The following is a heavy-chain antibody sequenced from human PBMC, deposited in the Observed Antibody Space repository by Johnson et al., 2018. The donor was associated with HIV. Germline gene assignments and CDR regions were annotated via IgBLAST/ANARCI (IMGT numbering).Heavy chain of an antibody. CDR2: ISYNGTNT. D-gene: IGHD5-18*01. CDR3: AKRDTAMVDAFDI. CDR1: GFTFSSYA. J-gene: IGHJ3*02. V-gene: IGHV3-30*18. Sequence: QVQLVESGGDVVQPGRSLRLSCAASGFTFSSYAMHWVRQTPGKGLEWVAVISYNGTNTWYADSVKARFTISRDNSKNTMYLQLNSLRAEDTALYYCAKRDTAMVDAFDIWGQGTMVTVSS.